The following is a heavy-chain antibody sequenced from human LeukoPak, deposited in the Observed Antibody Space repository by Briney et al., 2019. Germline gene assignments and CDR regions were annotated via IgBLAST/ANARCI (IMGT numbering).Heavy chain of an antibody. CDR1: GGSFSGYY. CDR3: ARGSGLGSYYYDSSVDYYGMDV. CDR2: INHSGST. D-gene: IGHD3-22*01. Sequence: PSETLSLTCAVYGGSFSGYYWSWIRQPPGKGLEWIGEINHSGSTNYNPSLKSRVTISVDTSKNQFSLKLSSVTAANTAVYYCARGSGLGSYYYDSSVDYYGMDVWGQGTTVTVSS. J-gene: IGHJ6*02. V-gene: IGHV4-34*01.